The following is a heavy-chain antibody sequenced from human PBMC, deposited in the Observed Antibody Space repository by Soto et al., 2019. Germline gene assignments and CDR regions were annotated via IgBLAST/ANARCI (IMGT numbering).Heavy chain of an antibody. CDR3: AKRAEFTMVRDARFDY. J-gene: IGHJ4*02. V-gene: IGHV3-23*01. CDR2: ISGSGGST. CDR1: GFTFSSYA. Sequence: GSLRLSCAASGFTFSSYAMSWVRQAPGKGLEWVSAISGSGGSTYYADSVKGRFTISRDNSKNTLYLQMNSLRAEDTAVYYCAKRAEFTMVRDARFDYWGQGTLVTVSS. D-gene: IGHD3-10*01.